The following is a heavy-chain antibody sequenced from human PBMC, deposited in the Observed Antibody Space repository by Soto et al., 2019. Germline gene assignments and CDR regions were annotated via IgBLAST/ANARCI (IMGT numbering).Heavy chain of an antibody. Sequence: QVQLQPWGAGLLKPSETLSITCAVYGGSFSGYYLSWIRQPPGKGLEWIGEINHSGRTNYNPSLKSRIIISVDTSKNQFSLKLSSVTAADTAVYYCASGRILAGYYAYRGGVGYWGQGTLVTVSS. CDR2: INHSGRT. CDR1: GGSFSGYY. D-gene: IGHD3-9*01. J-gene: IGHJ4*02. CDR3: ASGRILAGYYAYRGGVGY. V-gene: IGHV4-34*01.